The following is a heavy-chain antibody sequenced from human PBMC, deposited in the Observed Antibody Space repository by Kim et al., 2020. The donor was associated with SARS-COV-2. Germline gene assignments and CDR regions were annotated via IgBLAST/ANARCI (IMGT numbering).Heavy chain of an antibody. CDR1: GYTLTELS. J-gene: IGHJ3*02. D-gene: IGHD2-2*02. CDR2: FDPEDGET. V-gene: IGHV1-24*01. Sequence: ASVKVSCKVSGYTLTELSMHWVRQAPGKGLEWMGGFDPEDGETIYAQKFQGRVTMTEDTSTDTAYMELSSLRSEDTAVYYCATRDIVVVPAAIRAFDIWGQGTMVTVSS. CDR3: ATRDIVVVPAAIRAFDI.